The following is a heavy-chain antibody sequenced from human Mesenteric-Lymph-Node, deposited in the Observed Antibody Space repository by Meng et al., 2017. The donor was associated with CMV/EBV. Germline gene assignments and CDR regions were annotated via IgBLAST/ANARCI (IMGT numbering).Heavy chain of an antibody. CDR3: ARGGYCSSTSCYQGDPRYYYGMDV. D-gene: IGHD2-2*01. Sequence: GESLKISCAASGFTSSTYSMNWVRQAPGKGLEWVSSISSSSTYIYYADSVKGRFTISRDNAENSLYLQMNSLRAEDTAVYYCARGGYCSSTSCYQGDPRYYYGMDVWGQGTTVTVSS. V-gene: IGHV3-21*01. CDR2: ISSSSTYI. J-gene: IGHJ6*02. CDR1: GFTSSTYS.